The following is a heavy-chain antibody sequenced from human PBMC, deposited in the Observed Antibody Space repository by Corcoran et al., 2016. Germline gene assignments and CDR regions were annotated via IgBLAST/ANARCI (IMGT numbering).Heavy chain of an antibody. CDR1: GGTFSSYA. V-gene: IGHV1-69*06. D-gene: IGHD6-19*01. J-gene: IGHJ6*02. Sequence: QVQLVQSGAEVKKPGSSVKVSCKASGGTFSSYAISWVRQAPGQGLEWMGGIIPIFGTANYAQKFQGRVTITADKSTSTAYMELSRLRSEDTAVDYCAGGPSSGWDRGEPWYYYGMDVWGQGTTVTVSS. CDR3: AGGPSSGWDRGEPWYYYGMDV. CDR2: IIPIFGTA.